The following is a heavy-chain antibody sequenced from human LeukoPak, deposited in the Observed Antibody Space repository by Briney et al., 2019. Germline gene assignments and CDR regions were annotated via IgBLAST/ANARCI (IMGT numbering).Heavy chain of an antibody. V-gene: IGHV3-21*01. Sequence: PGGSLRLSCAASGFTFSSYPMTWVRQAPGKGLEWVAAASSSSSYIYYTNSVKGRFTVSRDNAGKSLYLQMNGLRAEDTALYFCAREYGYNKRIDYWGQGTLVTVSS. CDR1: GFTFSSYP. J-gene: IGHJ4*02. CDR2: ASSSSSYI. CDR3: AREYGYNKRIDY. D-gene: IGHD5-24*01.